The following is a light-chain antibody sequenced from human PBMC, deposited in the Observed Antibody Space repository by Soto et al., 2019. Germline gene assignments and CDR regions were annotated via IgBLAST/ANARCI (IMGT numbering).Light chain of an antibody. V-gene: IGKV3-11*01. J-gene: IGKJ5*01. CDR3: QQRNVWPPIT. CDR2: DAS. Sequence: EVVLTQSPATLSLSPGERATLSCRASQSIRTSLAWYQQKPGQAPRLVIFDASNRANGLPARFGGSGSGTDFTLTITSLGPEDFAVYYCQQRNVWPPITFGQGTRLEIK. CDR1: QSIRTS.